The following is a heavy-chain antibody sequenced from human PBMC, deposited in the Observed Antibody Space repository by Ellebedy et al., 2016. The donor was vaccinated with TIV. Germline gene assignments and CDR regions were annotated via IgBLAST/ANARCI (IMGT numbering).Heavy chain of an antibody. J-gene: IGHJ6*02. CDR1: GLIFSDFE. CDR3: TRYFLVSLSQDYGMDV. CDR2: IRSKADGYAT. Sequence: GGSLRLSXTASGLIFSDFEIQWVRQASGKGLEWVGRIRSKADGYATAHAAPLRGRFTVSRDDSKNTAYLHMGSLETADSAVYYCTRYFLVSLSQDYGMDVWGQGTTVTVSS. D-gene: IGHD1-14*01. V-gene: IGHV3-73*01.